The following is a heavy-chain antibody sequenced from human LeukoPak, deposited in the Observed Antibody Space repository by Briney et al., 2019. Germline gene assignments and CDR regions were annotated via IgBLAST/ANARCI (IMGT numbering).Heavy chain of an antibody. Sequence: PGGSLRLPCAPSGLTFSSYSMNWARQAPGRGLEWVSSISSSSSYIYYADSVKGRFTISRDNAKNSLYLQMNSLRAEDRAVYYCARDGYRAAAYYGMDVWGQGTTVTVSS. CDR1: GLTFSSYS. J-gene: IGHJ6*02. D-gene: IGHD6-13*01. CDR3: ARDGYRAAAYYGMDV. CDR2: ISSSSSYI. V-gene: IGHV3-21*01.